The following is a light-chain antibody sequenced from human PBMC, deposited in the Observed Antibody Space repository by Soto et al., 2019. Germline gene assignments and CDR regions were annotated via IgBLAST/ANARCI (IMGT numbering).Light chain of an antibody. J-gene: IGKJ4*01. CDR1: QSLLDSDDGNTY. CDR3: MQRIEFPLT. V-gene: IGKV2-40*01. Sequence: DIVMTQTPLSLPVTPGEPASISCGSSQSLLDSDDGNTYLDWYLQKPGQSPQLLIYTVSYRASGVTDRFSGSGSGTDFTLKISRVEAEDVGVSYSMQRIEFPLTFGGGTKVDIK. CDR2: TVS.